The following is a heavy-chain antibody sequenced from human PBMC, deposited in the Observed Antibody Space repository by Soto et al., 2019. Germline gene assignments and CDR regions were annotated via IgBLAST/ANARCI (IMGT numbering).Heavy chain of an antibody. CDR2: ITGSDTGT. D-gene: IGHD6-13*01. V-gene: IGHV3-23*01. CDR3: AKGLINGRWYAED. Sequence: EVHLLESGGGFVHPGESLRLSCGASGFTFSTCVMTWVRQAPGKGLEWVSCITGSDTGTYYADSVKGRFTISRDNSKNTMYLQMNNLRVEDTGVYYCAKGLINGRWYAEDWGQGTLVTVSS. J-gene: IGHJ4*02. CDR1: GFTFSTCV.